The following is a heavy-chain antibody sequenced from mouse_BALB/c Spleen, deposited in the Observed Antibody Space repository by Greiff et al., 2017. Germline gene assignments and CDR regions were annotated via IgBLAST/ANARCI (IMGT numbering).Heavy chain of an antibody. CDR2: ISSGSSTI. V-gene: IGHV5-17*02. D-gene: IGHD4-1*01. J-gene: IGHJ3*01. CDR1: GFTFSSFG. Sequence: EVQGVESGGGLVQPGGSRKLSCAASGFTFSSFGMHWVRQAPEKGLEWVAYISSGSSTIYYADTVKGRFTIARDNPKNTLFLQMTRLRSEDTAMFYCARGILGRDQLAYWGQGTLVTVSA. CDR3: ARGILGRDQLAY.